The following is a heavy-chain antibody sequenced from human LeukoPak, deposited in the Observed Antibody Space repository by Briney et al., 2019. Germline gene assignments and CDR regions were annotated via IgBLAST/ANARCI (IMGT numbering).Heavy chain of an antibody. Sequence: GGSLRLSCAASGFTFSSYAMSWVRQAPGKGLEWVSAISGSGGSTYYADSVKGRFTISRDNSKNTLYLQMNSLRAEDTAVYYCAKQGWDYYDSSGYDYWGQGTLVTVSS. J-gene: IGHJ4*02. V-gene: IGHV3-23*01. D-gene: IGHD3-22*01. CDR3: AKQGWDYYDSSGYDY. CDR2: ISGSGGST. CDR1: GFTFSSYA.